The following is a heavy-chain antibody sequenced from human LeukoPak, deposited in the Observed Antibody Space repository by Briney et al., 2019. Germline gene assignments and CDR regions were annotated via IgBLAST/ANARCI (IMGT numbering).Heavy chain of an antibody. J-gene: IGHJ3*01. CDR3: ARKPMAHAFDF. D-gene: IGHD3-10*01. V-gene: IGHV1-18*04. Sequence: ASVKVSCKASGFTFTNYGFSWVRQAPGQGLEWMGWISANNGDTHYAQKFQGRVTMTTDTSTTTVCMELRSLTSDDSAVYYCARKPMAHAFDFWGQGTMVTVSS. CDR2: ISANNGDT. CDR1: GFTFTNYG.